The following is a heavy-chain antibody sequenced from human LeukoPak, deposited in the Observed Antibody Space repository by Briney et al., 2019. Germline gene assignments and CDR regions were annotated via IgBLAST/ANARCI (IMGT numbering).Heavy chain of an antibody. CDR1: GFTFSDYG. J-gene: IGHJ4*02. V-gene: IGHV3-33*01. D-gene: IGHD3-10*01. Sequence: RGSLRLSCAASGFTFSDYGIHWVRQAPGKGLEWVAVIWSDGSNKYYADSVKGRFTISRDNPKKTLYLQMNSLRVEDTAVYYCVRASGSFDYWGQGTLVTVSS. CDR2: IWSDGSNK. CDR3: VRASGSFDY.